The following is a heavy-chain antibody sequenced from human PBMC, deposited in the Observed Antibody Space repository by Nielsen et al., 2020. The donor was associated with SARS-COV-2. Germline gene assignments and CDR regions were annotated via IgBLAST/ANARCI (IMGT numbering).Heavy chain of an antibody. V-gene: IGHV4-34*01. CDR3: AREVPAAHIFDY. Sequence: SETLSLTCAVYGGSFSGYYWIWIRQPPGKGLEWIGEINHSGTTNYNPSLKSRVTISADTSKSQFSLQLSSVTAADTAVYYCAREVPAAHIFDYWGQGTLVTVSS. CDR2: INHSGTT. J-gene: IGHJ4*02. CDR1: GGSFSGYY. D-gene: IGHD2-2*01.